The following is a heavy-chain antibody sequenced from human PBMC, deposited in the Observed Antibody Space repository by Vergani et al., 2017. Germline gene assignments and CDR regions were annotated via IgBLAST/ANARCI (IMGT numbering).Heavy chain of an antibody. CDR2: IIPIFNTT. D-gene: IGHD3-10*01. CDR3: ARSGLWVGDLPPSFDF. V-gene: IGHV1-69*06. Sequence: QVQLVQSGAEVKKPGSSSKVSCKTSGDTFSPYAITWVRQAPGQGLEWMGAIIPIFNTTNCAQKFQDRVTFTAENSTGTAYMDLSSLKLEDTAIYYCARSGLWVGDLPPSFDFWGQGTPVTVSS. CDR1: GDTFSPYA. J-gene: IGHJ4*02.